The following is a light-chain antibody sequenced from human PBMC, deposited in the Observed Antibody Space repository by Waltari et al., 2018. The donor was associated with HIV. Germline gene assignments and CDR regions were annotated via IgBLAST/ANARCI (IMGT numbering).Light chain of an antibody. J-gene: IGLJ2*01. CDR2: DTF. Sequence: QAVVTQEPSLNVSPGGTVTLTCGSSTGPVTSGHHPYWFQQKSGQAPRTLIYDTFNKHSWTPARFSGSLLGGKAALTLSGAQPEDEAEYFCLLSFAGARPVVFGGGTNLTVL. CDR1: TGPVTSGHH. V-gene: IGLV7-46*01. CDR3: LLSFAGARPVV.